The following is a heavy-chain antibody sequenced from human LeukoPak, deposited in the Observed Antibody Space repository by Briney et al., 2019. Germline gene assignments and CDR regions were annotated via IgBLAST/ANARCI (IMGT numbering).Heavy chain of an antibody. J-gene: IGHJ6*02. CDR1: GFIFATSA. V-gene: IGHV1-58*01. CDR3: AATLTMTTGSSYYGMDV. D-gene: IGHD4-17*01. Sequence: SVKVSCEASGFIFATSAVQWVRQARGQRLEWIGWIVVGSGHTNYAQKFQERVTITRDMSTSTAYMEVSSLRSEDTAVYYCAATLTMTTGSSYYGMDVWGQGTTVTVSS. CDR2: IVVGSGHT.